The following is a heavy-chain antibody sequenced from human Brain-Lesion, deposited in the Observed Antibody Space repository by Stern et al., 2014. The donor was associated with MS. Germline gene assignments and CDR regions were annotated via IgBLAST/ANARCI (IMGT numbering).Heavy chain of an antibody. D-gene: IGHD1-26*01. Sequence: VQLVESGPGLVKPSQTLSLPRTVSGGSLSSSCYSLSWLRQPADKRLEWIGRIHDSGGTYYNPSPKSRDTRSMDMAKNPFSLKPPSVTAADTAVYYCATTRWDLFTWNWFDPWGQGTLVTVSS. J-gene: IGHJ5*02. CDR1: GGSLSSSCYS. CDR3: ATTRWDLFTWNWFDP. CDR2: IHDSGGT. V-gene: IGHV4-61*02.